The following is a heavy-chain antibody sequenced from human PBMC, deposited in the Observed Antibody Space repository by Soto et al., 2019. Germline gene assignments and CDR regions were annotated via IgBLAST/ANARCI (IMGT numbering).Heavy chain of an antibody. CDR1: GYIFSDYY. J-gene: IGHJ4*02. CDR3: ARVLYRNVIHA. D-gene: IGHD5-18*01. CDR2: IDPRNGGT. Sequence: ASVKVSFKASGYIFSDYYIHWVRQAPGQGLEWMGWIDPRNGGTKYAQKFQDRLTMTTDTSTSSAFLELRRLGLDDTAVFFCARVLYRNVIHAWGQGTLVTVSS. V-gene: IGHV1-2*02.